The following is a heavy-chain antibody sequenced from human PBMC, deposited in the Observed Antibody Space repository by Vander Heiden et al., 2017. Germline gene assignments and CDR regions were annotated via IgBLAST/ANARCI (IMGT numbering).Heavy chain of an antibody. D-gene: IGHD2-2*01. CDR2: ISSSSSYI. CDR3: ARDPYRYCSSTSCSPFDY. J-gene: IGHJ4*02. Sequence: EVQLVESGGGLVKPGGSLRLSCAASGFTFSSYSGNWVRKATGKGLEWVSSISSSSSYIYYADSVKGRFTISRDNAKNSLYLQMNSLRAEDTAVYYCARDPYRYCSSTSCSPFDYWGQGTLVNVAS. V-gene: IGHV3-21*01. CDR1: GFTFSSYS.